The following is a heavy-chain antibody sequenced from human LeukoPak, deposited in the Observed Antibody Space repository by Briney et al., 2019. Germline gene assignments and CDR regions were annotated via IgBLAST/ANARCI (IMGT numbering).Heavy chain of an antibody. V-gene: IGHV3-33*01. CDR3: ARSMIRGLSDFDY. CDR2: IWHDGSNK. D-gene: IGHD3-10*01. Sequence: GRSLRLSCAASGFTFSTCGMHWVRQAPGKGLEWVAVIWHDGSNKYYADSVKGRFTISRDNSKNTLYLQMNSLRAEDTAVYYCARSMIRGLSDFDYWDQGTLVTVSS. CDR1: GFTFSTCG. J-gene: IGHJ4*02.